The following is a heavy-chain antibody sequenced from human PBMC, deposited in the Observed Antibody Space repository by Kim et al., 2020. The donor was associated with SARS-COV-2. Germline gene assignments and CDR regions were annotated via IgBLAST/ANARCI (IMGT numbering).Heavy chain of an antibody. CDR2: ISSTSDYI. CDR1: GFTFSSNN. V-gene: IGHV3-21*01. J-gene: IGHJ4*02. D-gene: IGHD2-15*01. Sequence: GGSLRLSCAASGFTFSSNNINWVRQAPGKGLEWVSSISSTSDYIYYADSVKGRFTISRDNAKNSLYLQMNSLRAEDTAVYYCARARWTPNYYFDYWGQGTRSPSPQ. CDR3: ARARWTPNYYFDY.